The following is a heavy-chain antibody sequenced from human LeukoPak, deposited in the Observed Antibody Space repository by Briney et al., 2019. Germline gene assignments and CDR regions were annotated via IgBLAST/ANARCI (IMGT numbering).Heavy chain of an antibody. CDR2: ILPIFGTA. CDR1: GGTFSSYA. J-gene: IGHJ4*02. D-gene: IGHD5-18*01. CDR3: TTDQDTAMAQPFDY. Sequence: SVKVSCKASGGTFSSYAISWVRQAPGQGLEWMGGILPIFGTANYAQKFQGGVTITPHESPSTDYMELSSLRSEDTAVYYCTTDQDTAMAQPFDYWGQGTLVTVSS. V-gene: IGHV1-69*01.